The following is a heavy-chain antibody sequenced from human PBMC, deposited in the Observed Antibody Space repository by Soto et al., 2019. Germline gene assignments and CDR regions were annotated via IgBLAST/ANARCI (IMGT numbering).Heavy chain of an antibody. V-gene: IGHV4-59*08. CDR1: GGSISSYY. CDR2: IYYSGST. Sequence: SETLSLTCTVSGGSISSYYWSWIRQPPGKGLEWIGYIYYSGSTNYNPSLKSRVTISVDTSKNQFSLKLSSVTAADTAVYYCARLGLGYCSSTSCYNNWFDPWGQGTLVTVSS. D-gene: IGHD2-2*02. J-gene: IGHJ5*02. CDR3: ARLGLGYCSSTSCYNNWFDP.